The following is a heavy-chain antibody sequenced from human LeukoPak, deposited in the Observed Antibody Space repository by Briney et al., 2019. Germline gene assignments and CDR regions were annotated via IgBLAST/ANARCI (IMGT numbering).Heavy chain of an antibody. CDR3: ARLRPEVSY. D-gene: IGHD3-22*01. CDR1: GYSISSGYY. CDR2: IYHSGST. Sequence: SETLSLTCTVSGYSISSGYYWGWIRQPPGKGLEWIGSIYHSGSTYYNPSLKSRVTISVDTSKNQFSLKLSSVTAADPAVYYCARLRPEVSYWGQGTLITVSS. J-gene: IGHJ4*02. V-gene: IGHV4-38-2*02.